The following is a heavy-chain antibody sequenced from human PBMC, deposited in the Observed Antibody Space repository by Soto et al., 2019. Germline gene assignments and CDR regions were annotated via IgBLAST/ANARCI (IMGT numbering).Heavy chain of an antibody. CDR1: GGTFSSYA. CDR3: ARDCISPSCYWRSFWFDP. V-gene: IGHV1-69*12. D-gene: IGHD2-2*01. J-gene: IGHJ5*02. CDR2: IIPIFGTA. Sequence: QVQLVQSGAEVKKPGSSVKVSCKASGGTFSSYAISWVRQAPGQGLEWMGGIIPIFGTANYAQKFQGRVTITADESTSTAYRELSSLRSEDTAVYYCARDCISPSCYWRSFWFDPWGQGTLVTVSS.